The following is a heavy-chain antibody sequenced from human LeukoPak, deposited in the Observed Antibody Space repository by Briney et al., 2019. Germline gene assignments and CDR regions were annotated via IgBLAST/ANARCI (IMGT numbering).Heavy chain of an antibody. J-gene: IGHJ4*03. CDR2: IDHRGSS. CDR1: GESFSAYF. V-gene: IGHV4-34*01. Sequence: SETLSLTCAVHGESFSAYFWSWIRQVPGKGLEWIGEIDHRGSSNYNPPLKSRATISVDTSKNHFSLSLTSVTAADTAVYYCATRSPTLAAARCFDDWGQGTVVTVSS. CDR3: ATRSPTLAAARCFDD. D-gene: IGHD6-6*01.